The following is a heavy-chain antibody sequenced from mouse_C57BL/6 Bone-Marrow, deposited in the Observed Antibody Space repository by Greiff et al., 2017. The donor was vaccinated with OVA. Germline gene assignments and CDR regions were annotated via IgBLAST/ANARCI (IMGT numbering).Heavy chain of an antibody. CDR3: ARWVYDYGGSFAY. D-gene: IGHD2-4*01. V-gene: IGHV1-55*01. J-gene: IGHJ3*01. Sequence: VQLQQSGAELVKPGASVKMSCKASGYTFTSYWITWVKQRPGQGLEWIGEIYPGSGSTNYNEKFKSKATLTVDTSSSTAYMQLSSLTSEDSAVYYCARWVYDYGGSFAYWGQGTLVTVSA. CDR2: IYPGSGST. CDR1: GYTFTSYW.